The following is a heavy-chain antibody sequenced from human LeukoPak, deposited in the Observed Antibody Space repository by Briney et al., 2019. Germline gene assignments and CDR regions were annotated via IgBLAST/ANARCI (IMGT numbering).Heavy chain of an antibody. CDR3: ARGAGVGSYVPFDL. CDR1: GFTFSSYS. CDR2: ISATSSHI. Sequence: GGSLRLSCAASGFTFSSYSMYWVRQTPGKGLECVSSISATSSHIYDADSVTGRVTTSRDNARNSLSLQMNSLRVEDTGVYYCARGAGVGSYVPFDLWGQGTRVTVSS. D-gene: IGHD3-16*01. V-gene: IGHV3-21*01. J-gene: IGHJ4*02.